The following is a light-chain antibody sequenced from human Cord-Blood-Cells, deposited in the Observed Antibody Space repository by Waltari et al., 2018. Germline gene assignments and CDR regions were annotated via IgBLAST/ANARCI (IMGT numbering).Light chain of an antibody. CDR3: SSYAGSNNWV. CDR1: SSDVGGYNY. J-gene: IGLJ3*02. CDR2: EVS. Sequence: QSALTQPPSASGSPGQSVTISCTGTSSDVGGYNYVSWYQQHTDKAPKLMIYEVSKRPGRFLDRFSGSKSGHTAALTVSRLQAEDEADYYCSSYAGSNNWVFGGETKLTVL. V-gene: IGLV2-8*01.